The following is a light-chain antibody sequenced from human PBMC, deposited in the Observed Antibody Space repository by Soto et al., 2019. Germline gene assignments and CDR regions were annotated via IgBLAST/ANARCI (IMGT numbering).Light chain of an antibody. Sequence: DTVMTQSPAALSVSPGERATLSCRASQYVSPTLAWFQQRPGQAPRLLISRASTRATGIPARVSGSGSGRDFKLTISSLQSEDFAVYYCQQYNDWPGGTFGQGTKVDIK. CDR2: RAS. CDR1: QYVSPT. J-gene: IGKJ1*01. CDR3: QQYNDWPGGT. V-gene: IGKV3-15*01.